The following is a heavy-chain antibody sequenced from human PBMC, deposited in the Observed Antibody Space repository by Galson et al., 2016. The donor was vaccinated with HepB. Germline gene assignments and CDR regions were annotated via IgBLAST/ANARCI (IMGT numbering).Heavy chain of an antibody. CDR1: EFTFSSYA. CDR3: VKAFGTGFWSGCDH. D-gene: IGHD3-3*01. Sequence: SLRLSCAASEFTFSSYAMSWVRQAPGKGLEWVSGITGSGDKTLYADSVKGRFTIYRDNSKNTLYLQMNSLRAEDTAVYYCVKAFGTGFWSGCDHWGQGTLVSVSS. CDR2: ITGSGDKT. J-gene: IGHJ4*02. V-gene: IGHV3-23*01.